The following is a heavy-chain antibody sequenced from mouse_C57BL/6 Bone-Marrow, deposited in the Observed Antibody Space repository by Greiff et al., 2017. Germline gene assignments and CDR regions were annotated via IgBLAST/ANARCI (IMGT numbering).Heavy chain of an antibody. D-gene: IGHD1-1*01. CDR2: INPSSGYT. V-gene: IGHV1-7*01. J-gene: IGHJ4*01. Sequence: VQLQQSGAELAKPGASVKLSCKASGYTFTSYWMHWVKQRPGQGLEWIGYINPSSGYTKYNQKFKDKATLTADKSSSTAYMPLSSLTYEDSAVYYCARVDYCDGSSCDAMDYWGQGTSVTVSS. CDR1: GYTFTSYW. CDR3: ARVDYCDGSSCDAMDY.